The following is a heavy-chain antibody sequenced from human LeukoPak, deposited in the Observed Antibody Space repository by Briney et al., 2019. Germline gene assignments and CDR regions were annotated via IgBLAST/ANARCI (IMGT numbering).Heavy chain of an antibody. J-gene: IGHJ6*02. CDR2: ISSSSSSNI. D-gene: IGHD4-11*01. CDR3: ARVRPLYSNYCYYYGMDV. CDR1: GFTFSSYS. V-gene: IGHV3-21*01. Sequence: GGSLRLSCAASGFTFSSYSMNWVRQAPGKGLEWVSSISSSSSSNIYYADSVKGRFTISRDNAKNSLYLQMNSLRAEDTAVYYCARVRPLYSNYCYYYGMDVWGQGTTVTVSS.